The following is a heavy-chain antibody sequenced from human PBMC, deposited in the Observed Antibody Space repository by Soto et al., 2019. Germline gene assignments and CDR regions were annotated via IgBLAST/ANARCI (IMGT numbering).Heavy chain of an antibody. Sequence: QVQLQESGPGLVKPSETLSLTCTVSGGSISSYYWSWIRQPPGKGLEWIGYIYYSGSTNYNPSLKSRVTISVDTSKNQFSLKLSSVTAADTAVYYCARERYEAAAGNYYYYGMDVWGQGTTVTVSS. CDR1: GGSISSYY. D-gene: IGHD6-13*01. V-gene: IGHV4-59*01. CDR3: ARERYEAAAGNYYYYGMDV. CDR2: IYYSGST. J-gene: IGHJ6*02.